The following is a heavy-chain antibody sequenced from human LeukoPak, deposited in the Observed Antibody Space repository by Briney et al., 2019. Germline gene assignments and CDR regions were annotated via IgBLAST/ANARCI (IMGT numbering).Heavy chain of an antibody. CDR2: ISRSGSTK. V-gene: IGHV3-11*01. CDR3: ARVLRYCSGGNCYSGGLGYMDV. J-gene: IGHJ6*03. D-gene: IGHD2-15*01. Sequence: GGSLRLSCAASGFTFSDYNMRWIRQAPGKGLEWVSSISRSGSTKYYADSVKGRFTISRDNAKNSLFLQMNSLRAEDTAVYYCARVLRYCSGGNCYSGGLGYMDVWGKGTTVTISS. CDR1: GFTFSDYN.